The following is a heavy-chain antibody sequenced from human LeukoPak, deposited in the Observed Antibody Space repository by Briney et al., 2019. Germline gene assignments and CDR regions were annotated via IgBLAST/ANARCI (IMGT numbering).Heavy chain of an antibody. CDR3: AREGMVRGVPDAFDL. V-gene: IGHV3-7*01. Sequence: GGSLRLSCAASGFSFSTYWMDWVRQVPGKGPEWVANIKQDGIEKYFFGSVKGRFAISRDNAKNLLYLQMTSLRVEDTAVYYCAREGMVRGVPDAFDLWGQGTMVTVSS. CDR1: GFSFSTYW. CDR2: IKQDGIEK. J-gene: IGHJ3*01. D-gene: IGHD3-10*01.